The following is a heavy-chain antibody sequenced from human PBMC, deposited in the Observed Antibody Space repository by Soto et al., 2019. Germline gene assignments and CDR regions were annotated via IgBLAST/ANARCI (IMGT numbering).Heavy chain of an antibody. CDR3: ARHPARPLLWFGENWFDP. Sequence: PSETLSLTCTVSGGSISSYYWSWIRQPPGKGLEWIGYIYYSGSTNYNPSLKSRVTISVDTSKNQFSLKLSSVTAADTAVYYCARHPARPLLWFGENWFDPWGQGTLVTVSS. D-gene: IGHD3-10*01. CDR1: GGSISSYY. CDR2: IYYSGST. J-gene: IGHJ5*02. V-gene: IGHV4-59*08.